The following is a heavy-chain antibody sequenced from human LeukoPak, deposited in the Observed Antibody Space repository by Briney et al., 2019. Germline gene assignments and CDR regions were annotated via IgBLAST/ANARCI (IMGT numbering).Heavy chain of an antibody. Sequence: ASVKVSCKASGYTFTAYYMHWVRQAPGQGLEWMGWISPNSGGTNYAQKFQGRVTLTRDTSISTAYMELSRLRSDDTAVYYCAREPTENCGGDCYHLDYWGQGTLVTVSS. CDR2: ISPNSGGT. J-gene: IGHJ4*02. D-gene: IGHD2-21*02. CDR3: AREPTENCGGDCYHLDY. V-gene: IGHV1-2*02. CDR1: GYTFTAYY.